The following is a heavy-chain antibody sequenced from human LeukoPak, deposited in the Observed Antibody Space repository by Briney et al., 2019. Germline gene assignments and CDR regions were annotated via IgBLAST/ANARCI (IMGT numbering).Heavy chain of an antibody. D-gene: IGHD2-15*01. J-gene: IGHJ4*02. CDR3: ARDPRSGVLDY. Sequence: EASVKVSCKASGYTFITYSMSWVRQAPGQGLEWMGWISPYNGNTNYAQKFQGRVTMMTDKSTSTAYMELRTLRSDDTAVYFCARDPRSGVLDYWGQGTLVTVSS. V-gene: IGHV1-18*01. CDR2: ISPYNGNT. CDR1: GYTFITYS.